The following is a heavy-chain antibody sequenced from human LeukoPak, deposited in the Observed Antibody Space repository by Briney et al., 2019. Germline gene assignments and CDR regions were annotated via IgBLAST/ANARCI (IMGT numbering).Heavy chain of an antibody. CDR1: GYTFTGYY. Sequence: ASVKVSCKASGYTFTGYYMHWVRQAPGQGLEWMGRINPNSGGTNYAQKFQGRVTMTRDTSISTAYMELSRLRSDDTAVYYCARDKVTMVRGVNQLDYWGQGTLDTVSS. CDR2: INPNSGGT. CDR3: ARDKVTMVRGVNQLDY. V-gene: IGHV1-2*06. D-gene: IGHD3-10*01. J-gene: IGHJ4*02.